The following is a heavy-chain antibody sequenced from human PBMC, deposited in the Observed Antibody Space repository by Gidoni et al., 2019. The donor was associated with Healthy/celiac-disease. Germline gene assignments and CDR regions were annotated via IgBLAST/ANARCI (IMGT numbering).Heavy chain of an antibody. V-gene: IGHV4-61*02. CDR1: GGSISSGSYY. CDR2: IYTSGST. CDR3: ARASNWNYFDY. Sequence: QVQLQESGPGLVKPSQTLSLTCTVSGGSISSGSYYWSWIRQPAGKGLEWIGRIYTSGSTNYNPSLKSRVTISVDTSKNQFSLKLSSVTAADTAVYYCARASNWNYFDYWGQGTLVTVSS. D-gene: IGHD1-1*01. J-gene: IGHJ4*02.